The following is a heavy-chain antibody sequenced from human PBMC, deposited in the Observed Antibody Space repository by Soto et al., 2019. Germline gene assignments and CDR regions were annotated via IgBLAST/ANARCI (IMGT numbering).Heavy chain of an antibody. CDR1: GYNLTELS. CDR2: FDPEDGET. CDR3: ATVPGQLVYYYYGMDV. D-gene: IGHD6-6*01. Sequence: ASVKVSCKVSGYNLTELSMHWVRQAPGKGLEWMGGFDPEDGETIYAQKFQGRVTMTEDTSTDTAYMELSSLRSEDTAVYYCATVPGQLVYYYYGMDVWGQGTTVTVSS. V-gene: IGHV1-24*01. J-gene: IGHJ6*02.